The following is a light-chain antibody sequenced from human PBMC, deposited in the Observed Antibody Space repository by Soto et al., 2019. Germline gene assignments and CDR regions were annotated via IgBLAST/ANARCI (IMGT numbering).Light chain of an antibody. Sequence: AIRMTQSPSSLSASTGDRVTITCRASQGISSYLAWYQQKPGKAPKLLIYAASTLHSGVPSRFSVSGSGTDFTLTISSLQSEDFATYYCQQYYSYPPTFAQGTKVDIK. CDR3: QQYYSYPPT. V-gene: IGKV1-8*01. CDR1: QGISSY. J-gene: IGKJ1*01. CDR2: AAS.